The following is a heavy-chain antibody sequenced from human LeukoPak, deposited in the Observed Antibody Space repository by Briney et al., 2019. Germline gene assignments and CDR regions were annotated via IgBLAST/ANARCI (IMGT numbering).Heavy chain of an antibody. CDR1: GYTFTGYY. Sequence: ASVKVSCRASGYTFTGYYVHWVRQAPGQGLEWMGWISPNSGGTNYAQKFQGRVTMTRDTSISTAYMELSRLRSDDTAVYYCARDPPYCSSTSCYKVRGIKNLTFDPWGQGTLVTVSS. J-gene: IGHJ5*02. D-gene: IGHD2-2*02. V-gene: IGHV1-2*02. CDR2: ISPNSGGT. CDR3: ARDPPYCSSTSCYKVRGIKNLTFDP.